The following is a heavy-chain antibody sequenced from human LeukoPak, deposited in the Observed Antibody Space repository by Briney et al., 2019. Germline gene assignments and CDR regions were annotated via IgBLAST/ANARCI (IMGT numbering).Heavy chain of an antibody. CDR1: GFTFSSYG. CDR3: AKDASGIAVAGEFDY. J-gene: IGHJ4*02. D-gene: IGHD6-19*01. V-gene: IGHV3-30*18. Sequence: GGSLRLSCAASGFTFSSYGMHWVRQAPGKGLEWVAVISYDGSNKYYADSVKGRFTISRDNSKNTLYLQMNSLRAEDTAVYYCAKDASGIAVAGEFDYWGQGTLVTVSS. CDR2: ISYDGSNK.